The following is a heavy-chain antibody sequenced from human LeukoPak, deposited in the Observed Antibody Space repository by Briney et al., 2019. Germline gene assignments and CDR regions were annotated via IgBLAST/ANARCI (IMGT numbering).Heavy chain of an antibody. CDR3: ARRYSPLEYYFDY. D-gene: IGHD2-21*01. J-gene: IGHJ4*02. CDR1: GYTFTSYA. CDR2: ISAYNGNT. V-gene: IGHV1-18*01. Sequence: ASVKVSCKASGYTFTSYAMNWVRQAPGQGLEWMGWISAYNGNTNYAQKLQGRVTMTTDTSTSTAYMELRSLRSDDTAVYYCARRYSPLEYYFDYWGQGTLVTVSS.